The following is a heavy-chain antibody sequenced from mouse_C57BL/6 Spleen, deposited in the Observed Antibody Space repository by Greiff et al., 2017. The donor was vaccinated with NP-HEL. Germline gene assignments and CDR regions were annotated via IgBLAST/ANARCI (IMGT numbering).Heavy chain of an antibody. J-gene: IGHJ4*01. D-gene: IGHD2-5*01. CDR3: APHAFYSNYPAMDY. Sequence: QVQLQQPGAELVRPGTSVKLSCKASGYTFTSYWMHWVKQRPGQGLEWIGVIDPSDSYTNYNQKFKGKATLTVDTSYTTAYMQLSSLTSEDSAVYYCAPHAFYSNYPAMDYWGQGTSVTVSS. CDR2: IDPSDSYT. CDR1: GYTFTSYW. V-gene: IGHV1-59*01.